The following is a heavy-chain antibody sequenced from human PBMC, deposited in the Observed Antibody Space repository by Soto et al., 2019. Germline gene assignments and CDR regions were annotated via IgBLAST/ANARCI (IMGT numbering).Heavy chain of an antibody. J-gene: IGHJ5*02. D-gene: IGHD2-2*01. Sequence: SETLSLTCTVSGGSISGYYWSWIRQPPGKGLEWIGEINHSGSTNYNPSLKSRVTISVDTSKNQFSLKLSSVTAADTAVYYCARGPDIVVVPAAEPGDWFDPWGQGTLVTVSS. CDR2: INHSGST. V-gene: IGHV4-34*01. CDR3: ARGPDIVVVPAAEPGDWFDP. CDR1: GGSISGYY.